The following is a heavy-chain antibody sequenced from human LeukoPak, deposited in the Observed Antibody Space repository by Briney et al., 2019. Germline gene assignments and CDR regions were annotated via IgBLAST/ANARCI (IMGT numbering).Heavy chain of an antibody. Sequence: GGSLRLSCAASGFTVSSNYMSWVRQAPGKGLEWVSFIYSGGSTYYADSVKGRFTISRDNSKNTLYLKMNSLRAEDTAVYYCAKEGSNGDFDYWGQGTLVTVSS. CDR3: AKEGSNGDFDY. V-gene: IGHV3-66*01. D-gene: IGHD1-26*01. CDR2: IYSGGST. CDR1: GFTVSSNY. J-gene: IGHJ4*02.